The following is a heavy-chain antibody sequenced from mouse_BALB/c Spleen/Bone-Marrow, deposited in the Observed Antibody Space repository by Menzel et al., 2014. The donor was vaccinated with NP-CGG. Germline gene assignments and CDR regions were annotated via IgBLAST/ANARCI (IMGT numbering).Heavy chain of an antibody. D-gene: IGHD1-1*02. CDR3: ARRGGYFAY. V-gene: IGHV4-1*02. CDR2: INPDSSTI. Sequence: EVKLMESGGGLVQPGGSLKLSCAASGFDFSGYWMSWVRQAPGKGLEWIGEINPDSSTINYTPSLKDKFIISRDNAKNTLYLQMSKVRSEDTALYYCARRGGYFAYWGQGTLVTVSA. CDR1: GFDFSGYW. J-gene: IGHJ3*01.